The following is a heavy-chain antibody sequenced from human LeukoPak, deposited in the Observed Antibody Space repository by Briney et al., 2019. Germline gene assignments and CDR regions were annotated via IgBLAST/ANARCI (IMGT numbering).Heavy chain of an antibody. CDR2: IYQSGSA. Sequence: NPSQTLSLTCGVSGASVSSIGYSWSWIRQPPGRGLEWIGYIYQSGSASYNPSLQSRVTISIDKSKNQFSLNLNSVTAADTAVYYCARSSYYDNRGEGAFDIWGQGTMVTVSS. CDR3: ARSSYYDNRGEGAFDI. V-gene: IGHV4-30-2*01. CDR1: GASVSSIGYS. J-gene: IGHJ3*02. D-gene: IGHD3-22*01.